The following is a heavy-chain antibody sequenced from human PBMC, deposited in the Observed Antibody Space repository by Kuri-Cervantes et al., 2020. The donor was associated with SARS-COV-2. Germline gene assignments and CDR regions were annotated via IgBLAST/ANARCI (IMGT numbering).Heavy chain of an antibody. V-gene: IGHV1-18*01. CDR1: GYTFTSYG. Sequence: GGSLRLSCKASGYTFTSYGISWVRQAPGQGLEWMGWISAYNGNTNYAQKFQGRVTITADESTSTAYMELSSLRSEDTAVYYCASGGQLPYYYYYYYMDVWGKGTTVTVSS. CDR3: ASGGQLPYYYYYYYMDV. J-gene: IGHJ6*03. D-gene: IGHD1-1*01. CDR2: ISAYNGNT.